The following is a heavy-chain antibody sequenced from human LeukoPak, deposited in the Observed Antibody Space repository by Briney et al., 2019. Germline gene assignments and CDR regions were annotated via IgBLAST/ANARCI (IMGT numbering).Heavy chain of an antibody. Sequence: GSSVNVSCKASGGTFSSYAISWVRQAPGQGLEWMGGIIPIFGTANYAQKFQGRVTITADESTSTAYMELSSLRSEDTAVYYCATSDCSGGSCYRPEPYYFDYWGQGTLVTVSS. J-gene: IGHJ4*02. CDR1: GGTFSSYA. CDR3: ATSDCSGGSCYRPEPYYFDY. D-gene: IGHD2-15*01. V-gene: IGHV1-69*01. CDR2: IIPIFGTA.